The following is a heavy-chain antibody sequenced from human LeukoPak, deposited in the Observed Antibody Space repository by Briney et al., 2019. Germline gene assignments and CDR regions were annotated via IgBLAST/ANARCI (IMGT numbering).Heavy chain of an antibody. CDR2: IYGGGIT. CDR3: ARDNYDSSGYYSLNY. Sequence: GGSLRLSCAASGFTVRSNYMSWVRQAPGKGLEWVSVIYGGGITHYADSVKGRFTISRDNSKNTLYLQMNTLRAEDTAVYYCARDNYDSSGYYSLNYWGQGTLVTVSS. V-gene: IGHV3-66*01. J-gene: IGHJ4*02. CDR1: GFTVRSNY. D-gene: IGHD3-22*01.